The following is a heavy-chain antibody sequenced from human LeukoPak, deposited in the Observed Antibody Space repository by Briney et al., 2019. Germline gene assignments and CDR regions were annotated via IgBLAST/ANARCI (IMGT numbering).Heavy chain of an antibody. V-gene: IGHV1-18*01. CDR3: ARAPDDYNFWNGSCDY. J-gene: IGHJ4*02. D-gene: IGHD3-3*01. CDR2: ISAYSGNT. CDR1: GYTFTNYG. Sequence: APVKPSASPSGYTFTNYGISGVRQAPGQGLEWMGWISAYSGNTNYAQNLQGRVTMTTDTSTSTACMELRSLRSDDTAVYYCARAPDDYNFWNGSCDYWGRGTLVTVSS.